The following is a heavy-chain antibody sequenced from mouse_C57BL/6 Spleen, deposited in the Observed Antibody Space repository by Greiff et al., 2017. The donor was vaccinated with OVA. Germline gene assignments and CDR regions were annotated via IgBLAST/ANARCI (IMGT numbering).Heavy chain of an antibody. V-gene: IGHV1-82*01. CDR1: GYAFSSSW. Sequence: QVQLQQSGPELVKPGASVKISCTASGYAFSSSWMNWVKQRPGKGLEWIGRIYPGDGDTNYNGKFKGKATLTADKSSSTAYMQLSSLTSEDSAVYFCARTTVVYWYFDVWGTGTTVTVSS. CDR2: IYPGDGDT. CDR3: ARTTVVYWYFDV. J-gene: IGHJ1*03. D-gene: IGHD1-1*01.